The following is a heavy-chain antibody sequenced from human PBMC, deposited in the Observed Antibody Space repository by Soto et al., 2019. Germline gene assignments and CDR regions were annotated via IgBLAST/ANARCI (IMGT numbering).Heavy chain of an antibody. D-gene: IGHD2-15*01. CDR2: ISSSSSYI. J-gene: IGHJ4*02. CDR3: ARVGSGGKPHIDY. V-gene: IGHV3-21*01. CDR1: GFTFSSYS. Sequence: EVQLVESGGGLVKPGGSLRLSCAASGFTFSSYSMNWVRQAPGKGLEWVSSISSSSSYIYYADSVKGRFTISRDNAKNSLYQQMNSLRADDTAVYYCARVGSGGKPHIDYWGQGTLVTVSS.